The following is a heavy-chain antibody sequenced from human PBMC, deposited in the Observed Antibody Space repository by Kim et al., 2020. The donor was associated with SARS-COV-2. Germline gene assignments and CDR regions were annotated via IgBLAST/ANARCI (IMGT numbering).Heavy chain of an antibody. D-gene: IGHD2-8*02. CDR1: GFTFSSYW. Sequence: GGSLRLSCAASGFTFSSYWMTWVRQGLGKGLEWVADINQDGSANYDVDSVKRRSTTSGDNTNTSFYLLMNSITADATAVYYWMGAPAGDDGGGVTLDS. CDR3: MGAPAGDDGGGVTLDS. V-gene: IGHV3-7*01. CDR2: INQDGSAN. J-gene: IGHJ5*01.